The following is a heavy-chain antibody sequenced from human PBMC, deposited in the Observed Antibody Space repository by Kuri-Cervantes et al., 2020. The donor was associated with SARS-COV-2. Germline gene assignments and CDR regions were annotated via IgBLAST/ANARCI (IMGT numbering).Heavy chain of an antibody. D-gene: IGHD2-2*02. CDR1: GFTFSSYS. Sequence: GGSLRLSCAASGFTFSSYSMNWVRQAPGKGLEWVSYISSSSSTIYYADSVKGRFTISRDNAKNSLYLQMNSLRDEDTAVYYCARDLLVGRSCSSTSCYRPPGYWGQGTLVTVSS. CDR3: ARDLLVGRSCSSTSCYRPPGY. J-gene: IGHJ4*02. CDR2: ISSSSSTI. V-gene: IGHV3-48*02.